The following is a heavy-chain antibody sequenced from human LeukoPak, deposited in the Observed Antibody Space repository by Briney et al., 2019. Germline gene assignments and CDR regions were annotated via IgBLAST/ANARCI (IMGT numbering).Heavy chain of an antibody. CDR3: ARLKFYDSTGYSPGYYMDV. J-gene: IGHJ6*03. CDR1: GGAIISYY. Sequence: SETLTLTCTASGGAIISYYWSWIRQPAGKGPEWIGRIYPTGNTDYYPSLKTRGTMSTDQSKKQFFLRLRSVTAADTAVYDCARLKFYDSTGYSPGYYMDVWGKGTAVTVSS. V-gene: IGHV4-4*07. CDR2: IYPTGNT. D-gene: IGHD3-22*01.